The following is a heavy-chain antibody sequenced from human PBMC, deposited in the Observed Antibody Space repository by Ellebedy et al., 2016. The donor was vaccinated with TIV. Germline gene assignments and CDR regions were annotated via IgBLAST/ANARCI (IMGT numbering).Heavy chain of an antibody. CDR1: GFTFSSYW. CDR3: ARDLYYDSSPEGYFDY. Sequence: GESLKISCAASGFTFSSYWMSWVRQAPGKGLEWVANIKQDGSEKYYVDSVKGRFTISRDNAKNSLYLQMNSLRAEDTAVYYCARDLYYDSSPEGYFDYWGQGTLVTVSS. V-gene: IGHV3-7*04. J-gene: IGHJ4*02. CDR2: IKQDGSEK. D-gene: IGHD3-22*01.